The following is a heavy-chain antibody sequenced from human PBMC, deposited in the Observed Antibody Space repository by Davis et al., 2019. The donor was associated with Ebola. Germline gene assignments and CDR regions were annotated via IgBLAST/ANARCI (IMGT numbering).Heavy chain of an antibody. CDR3: ARVLEGATPDY. J-gene: IGHJ4*02. V-gene: IGHV1-18*04. CDR1: GYTFTSYG. CDR2: ISAYNGNT. D-gene: IGHD1-26*01. Sequence: SVTVSCMASGYTFTSYGISCVRQAPGQGLEWMGWISAYNGNTNYAQKLQGRVTMTTDTSTSTAYMELRSLRSDDTAVYYCARVLEGATPDYWGQGTLVTVSS.